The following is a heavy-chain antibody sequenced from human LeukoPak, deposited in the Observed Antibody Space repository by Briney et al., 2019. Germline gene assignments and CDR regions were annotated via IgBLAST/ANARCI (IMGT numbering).Heavy chain of an antibody. D-gene: IGHD3-16*01. Sequence: PGGSLRLSCAASGFSFSSYAMSWVRQAPGKGLEWVSGISGSDGSTYYADSVKGRSTISRDNSKNTLYLQMNSLRAEDMAVYYCAKDGGQGADYWGQGTLVSVSS. CDR1: GFSFSSYA. CDR2: ISGSDGST. V-gene: IGHV3-23*01. J-gene: IGHJ4*02. CDR3: AKDGGQGADY.